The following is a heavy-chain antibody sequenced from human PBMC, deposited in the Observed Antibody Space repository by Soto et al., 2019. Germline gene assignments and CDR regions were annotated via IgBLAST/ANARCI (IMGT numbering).Heavy chain of an antibody. CDR1: GFTFSIYA. J-gene: IGHJ3*02. V-gene: IGHV3-23*01. Sequence: PGGSLRLSCAASGFTFSIYAMTWVRQAPGKGLQWVSGISGSGAATHYAVSVQGRFTISRDNSKNTLYLQMNSLRAEDTAVYYCAKEEGPYYDILTGYPGDAFDIWGKGTMVTVSS. D-gene: IGHD3-9*01. CDR2: ISGSGAAT. CDR3: AKEEGPYYDILTGYPGDAFDI.